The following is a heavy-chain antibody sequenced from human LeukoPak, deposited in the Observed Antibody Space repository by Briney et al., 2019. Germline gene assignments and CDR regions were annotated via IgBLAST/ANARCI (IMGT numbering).Heavy chain of an antibody. CDR2: MNPNSGNT. D-gene: IGHD3-9*01. CDR1: GYTFTSYD. V-gene: IGHV1-8*01. Sequence: ASVKVSCKASGYTFTSYDINWVRQATGQGLEWMGWMNPNSGNTGYAQKFQGRVTMTRNTSISTAYMELSSLRSEDTAVYYCARTDRGLKTGPTYYYYGMDVWGQGTTVTVSS. CDR3: ARTDRGLKTGPTYYYYGMDV. J-gene: IGHJ6*02.